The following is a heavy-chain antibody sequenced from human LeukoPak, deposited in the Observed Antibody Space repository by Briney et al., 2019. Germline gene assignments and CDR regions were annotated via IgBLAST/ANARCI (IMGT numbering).Heavy chain of an antibody. J-gene: IGHJ4*02. CDR2: ISSSGSTI. CDR1: GFTFSSYE. CDR3: ARIQVTMVRGVPTFDY. Sequence: LSGGSLRLSCAASGFTFSSYEMNWVRQAPGKGLEWVSYISSSGSTIYYADSVKGRFTISRDNAKNSLYLQMNSLRAEDTAVYYCARIQVTMVRGVPTFDYWGQGTLVTVSS. D-gene: IGHD3-10*01. V-gene: IGHV3-48*03.